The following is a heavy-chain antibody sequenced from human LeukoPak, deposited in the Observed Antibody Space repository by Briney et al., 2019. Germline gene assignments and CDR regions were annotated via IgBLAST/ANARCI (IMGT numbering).Heavy chain of an antibody. V-gene: IGHV3-23*01. CDR3: ARGGWDFDWLKGAFDI. Sequence: PGGSLRLSCAASGFTFNSYVMSWVRQAPGKGLEWVSSITGGGAGAYHADSVKGRFTISRDNSKNTLYLQMNSLRADDTAVYYCARGGWDFDWLKGAFDIWGRGTMVTVSS. J-gene: IGHJ3*02. CDR1: GFTFNSYV. D-gene: IGHD3-9*01. CDR2: ITGGGAGA.